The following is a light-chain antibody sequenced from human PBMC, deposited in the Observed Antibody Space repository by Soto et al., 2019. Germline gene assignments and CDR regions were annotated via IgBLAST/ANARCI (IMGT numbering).Light chain of an antibody. CDR3: QQYGSASIT. Sequence: EIVMTQSPATLSVSTGEIATHSCRVSRGVSCGLLDGYQQKPGQAPRLLRDGASSRATCSPDRFSGSGAGTDFTLTSSRLEPADFALYPCQQYGSASITFGPGTRLEIK. CDR2: GAS. V-gene: IGKV3-20*01. J-gene: IGKJ5*01. CDR1: RGVSCGL.